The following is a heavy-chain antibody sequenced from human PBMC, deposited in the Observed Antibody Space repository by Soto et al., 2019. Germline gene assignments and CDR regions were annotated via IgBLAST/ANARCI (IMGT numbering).Heavy chain of an antibody. J-gene: IGHJ2*01. CDR2: IYSGGST. CDR3: ARDMGRVLWYFDL. Sequence: EVQLVESGGGLIQPGGSLRLSCAASGFTVSSNYMSWVRQAPGKGLEWVSVIYSGGSTYYADSVKGRFTISRDNSKNTLYLQMNSLRAEDTAVYYCARDMGRVLWYFDLWGRGTLVTVSS. D-gene: IGHD3-10*01. V-gene: IGHV3-53*01. CDR1: GFTVSSNY.